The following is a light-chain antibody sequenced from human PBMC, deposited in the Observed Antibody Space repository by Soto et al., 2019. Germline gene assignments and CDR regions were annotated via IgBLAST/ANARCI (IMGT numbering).Light chain of an antibody. CDR2: EVS. Sequence: QSVLTQPASVSGSPGQSITISRTGASSDVGDYNYVSWYQQNPGKAPKLMVYEVSNRPSGVSDRFSGSKSGNTASLTISGLQTEDEADYYCSSYSSNTSLRYVFXTGTKVTVL. J-gene: IGLJ1*01. CDR1: SSDVGDYNY. V-gene: IGLV2-14*01. CDR3: SSYSSNTSLRYV.